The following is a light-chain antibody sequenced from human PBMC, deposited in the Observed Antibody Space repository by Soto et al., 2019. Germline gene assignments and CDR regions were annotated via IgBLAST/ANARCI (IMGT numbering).Light chain of an antibody. CDR3: LQHNSYPFT. V-gene: IGKV1-17*03. CDR1: QGIDNS. J-gene: IGKJ3*01. Sequence: DIQMTQSPSAVSASVGDRVTITCRASQGIDNSLAWFQQKPGKVPERLIYAASTLESGVPSRFSGRGSGTEFTLTISSLQPEDFAAYYCLQHNSYPFTVGPGTKVDV. CDR2: AAS.